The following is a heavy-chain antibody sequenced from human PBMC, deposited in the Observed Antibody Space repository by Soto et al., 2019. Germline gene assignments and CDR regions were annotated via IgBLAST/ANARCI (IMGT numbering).Heavy chain of an antibody. J-gene: IGHJ6*03. CDR1: GDSFNDYY. CDR3: VIESGGATATLDYYYFYMDV. D-gene: IGHD5-12*01. V-gene: IGHV1-2*02. Sequence: ASVKVSCKTSGDSFNDYYIHWVRQAPGQGLEWMGWINPNGGVTKYAQKFQGRVTVTRDTSIRTVYMELSSLRSDDTAVYYCVIESGGATATLDYYYFYMDVWGKGTTVTVSS. CDR2: INPNGGVT.